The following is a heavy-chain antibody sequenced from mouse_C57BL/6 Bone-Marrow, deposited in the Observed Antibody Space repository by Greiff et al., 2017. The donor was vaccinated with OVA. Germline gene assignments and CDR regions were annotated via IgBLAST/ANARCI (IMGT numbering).Heavy chain of an antibody. CDR2: IDHSDSYT. V-gene: IGHV1-69*01. CDR1: GYTFTSYW. D-gene: IGHD3-2*02. Sequence: QVQLQQPGAELVMPGASVKLSCKASGYTFTSYWMHWVKQRPGQGLEWIGEIDHSDSYTTSNQKVKGKSTLTVDKSTCTAYMQLSSLTSEDSAVYYCTRGLRLPYYYAMDYWGPGTSVTVSS. CDR3: TRGLRLPYYYAMDY. J-gene: IGHJ4*01.